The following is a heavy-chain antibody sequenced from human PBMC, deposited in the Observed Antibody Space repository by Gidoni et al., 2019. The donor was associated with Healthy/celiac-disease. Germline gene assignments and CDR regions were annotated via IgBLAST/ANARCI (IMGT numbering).Heavy chain of an antibody. CDR3: AKAHSSAYLAYFDY. Sequence: EVQLLESGGGLVQPGGSLRLSCAASGFTFSSYAMSWVRQAPGKGLEWVSSISGSGGRTYYADSVKGRFTISRDNSKNTLYLQMNSLRAEDTAVYYCAKAHSSAYLAYFDYWGQGALVTVSS. CDR2: ISGSGGRT. J-gene: IGHJ4*02. D-gene: IGHD3-22*01. CDR1: GFTFSSYA. V-gene: IGHV3-23*01.